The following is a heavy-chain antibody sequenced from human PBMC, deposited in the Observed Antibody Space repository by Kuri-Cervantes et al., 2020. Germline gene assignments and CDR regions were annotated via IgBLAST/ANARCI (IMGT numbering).Heavy chain of an antibody. Sequence: ESLKISCTVSGYSISSGYYRGWIRQPPGKGLEWIGSIYHSGSTYYNPSLKSRVTISVDTSKNQFSLKLSSVTAADTAVYYCARNPARTSGSGSYYPFDYWGQGTMVTVSS. CDR2: IYHSGST. D-gene: IGHD3-10*01. V-gene: IGHV4-38-2*02. CDR1: GYSISSGYY. J-gene: IGHJ4*02. CDR3: ARNPARTSGSGSYYPFDY.